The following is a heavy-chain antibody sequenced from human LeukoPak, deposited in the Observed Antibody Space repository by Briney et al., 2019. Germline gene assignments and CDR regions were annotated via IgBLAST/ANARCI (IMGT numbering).Heavy chain of an antibody. CDR2: IRYDGSNK. CDR3: AKDLYYDSSGYYYFDY. CDR1: GFIFSSYG. V-gene: IGHV3-30*02. J-gene: IGHJ4*02. Sequence: PGGSLRLSCAASGFIFSSYGMHWVRQAPGKRLEWVAFIRYDGSNKYYADSVKGRFTISRDNSKNTLYLQMNSLRAEDTAVYYCAKDLYYDSSGYYYFDYWGQGTLVTVSS. D-gene: IGHD3-22*01.